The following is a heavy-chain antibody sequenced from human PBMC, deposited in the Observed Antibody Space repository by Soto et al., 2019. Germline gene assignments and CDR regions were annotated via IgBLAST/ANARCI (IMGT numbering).Heavy chain of an antibody. CDR1: GFTFRSFT. CDR2: ISSNSAYI. CDR3: TRDASRDSSARGWFDP. D-gene: IGHD6-13*01. V-gene: IGHV3-21*01. Sequence: GGSLRLSCAASGFTFRSFTMNWVRQAPGKGLEWVSTISSNSAYIYYTDALRCRFTISRDNAKNSLHLQMNSLRAEDTAVYYCTRDASRDSSARGWFDPWGPGTLVTVSS. J-gene: IGHJ5*02.